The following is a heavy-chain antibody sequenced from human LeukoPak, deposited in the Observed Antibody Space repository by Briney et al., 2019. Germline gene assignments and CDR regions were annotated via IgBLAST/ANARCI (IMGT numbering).Heavy chain of an antibody. Sequence: ASVKVSCKASGYTFTNYGISWVRQAPGQGLEWLGWFSAYNGNTNYAQKLQGRVTMTTERSTNTVYMELRSLKSDDTAVYYCARDPLTGGDAFDIWGQGTMVTVSS. J-gene: IGHJ3*02. CDR1: GYTFTNYG. D-gene: IGHD3-9*01. CDR3: ARDPLTGGDAFDI. V-gene: IGHV1-18*04. CDR2: FSAYNGNT.